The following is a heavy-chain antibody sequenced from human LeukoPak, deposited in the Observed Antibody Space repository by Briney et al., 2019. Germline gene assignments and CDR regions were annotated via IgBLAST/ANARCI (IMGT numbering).Heavy chain of an antibody. CDR2: IKSKTEGGTT. V-gene: IGHV3-15*01. CDR1: GFTFSNAW. D-gene: IGHD3-22*01. J-gene: IGHJ4*02. Sequence: PGGSLRLSCAASGFTFSNAWMSWVRQAPGKGLEWVGRIKSKTEGGTTVYAAPVKGRFTISRDDSKNTLYLQMNSLKIEDTAVYYCTTDLNYYDSSGYPLFDYWGQGTLVTVSS. CDR3: TTDLNYYDSSGYPLFDY.